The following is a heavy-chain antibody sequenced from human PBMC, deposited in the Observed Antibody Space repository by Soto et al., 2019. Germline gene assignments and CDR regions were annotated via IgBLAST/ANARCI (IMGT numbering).Heavy chain of an antibody. CDR3: ATFPNYDFWIIEAFDI. CDR2: FDPEDGET. J-gene: IGHJ3*02. D-gene: IGHD3-3*01. CDR1: GYTLTELS. Sequence: ASVKVSCKVSGYTLTELSMHWVRQAPGKGLEWMGGFDPEDGETIYAQKFQGRVTMTEDTSTDTAYMELSSLRSEDTAVYYCATFPNYDFWIIEAFDIWGQGTMVTVSS. V-gene: IGHV1-24*01.